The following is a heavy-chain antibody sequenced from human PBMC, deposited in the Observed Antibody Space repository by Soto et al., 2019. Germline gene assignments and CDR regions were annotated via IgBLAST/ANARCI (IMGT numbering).Heavy chain of an antibody. CDR2: VSAVNANT. D-gene: IGHD6-13*01. J-gene: IGHJ4*02. CDR3: ARGRLYSTSWYFDY. CDR1: GYPFTSYT. Sequence: QVQLVQSGAEVRKPGASVRISCKTSGYPFTSYTIYWVRQAPGQRLEWMGWVSAVNANTKYSQKFQGRINLVRDTSASAVYIELHSLTSEDTAIYYCARGRLYSTSWYFDYWGQGTLVTVSS. V-gene: IGHV1-3*01.